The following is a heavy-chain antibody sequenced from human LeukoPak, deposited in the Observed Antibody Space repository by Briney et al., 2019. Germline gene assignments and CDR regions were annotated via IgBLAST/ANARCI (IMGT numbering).Heavy chain of an antibody. CDR3: ARWVSTSYDAFDI. CDR2: ISSDGGST. V-gene: IGHV3-64*01. Sequence: GGSLRLSCAASGFTFSYYAMHWVRQAPGKGLEYVSAISSDGGSTYYANSVKGRFTISRDNSKNMLYLQMGSLRAEDMAAYYCARWVSTSYDAFDIWGQGTMVTVSS. CDR1: GFTFSYYA. J-gene: IGHJ3*02. D-gene: IGHD6-6*01.